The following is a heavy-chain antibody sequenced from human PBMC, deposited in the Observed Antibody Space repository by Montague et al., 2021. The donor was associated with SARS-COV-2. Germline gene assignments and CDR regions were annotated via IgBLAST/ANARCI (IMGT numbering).Heavy chain of an antibody. D-gene: IGHD4-23*01. Sequence: SETLSLTCTVSGGSISSRSYDWGWIRQPPGKGLEWIVSIYYSGSTYYNPSLKSRVTISVYTSKNQFSLKLSSVTAADTAVYYCARLRGDYGGTYDTFDIWGQGTMVTVSS. CDR3: ARLRGDYGGTYDTFDI. J-gene: IGHJ3*02. CDR2: IYYSGST. CDR1: GGSISSRSYD. V-gene: IGHV4-39*01.